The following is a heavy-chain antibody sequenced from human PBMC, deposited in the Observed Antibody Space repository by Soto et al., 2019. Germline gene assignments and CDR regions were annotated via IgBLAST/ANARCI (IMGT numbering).Heavy chain of an antibody. V-gene: IGHV4-39*01. CDR2: IYYSGST. CDR3: ARHAATTMVRGVTELDY. CDR1: GGSISSGGYY. Sequence: PSETLSLTCTVSGGSISSGGYYWSWIRQHPGKGLEWIGCIYYSGSTYYNPSLKSRVTISVDTSKNQFSLKLSSVTAADTAVYYCARHAATTMVRGVTELDYWGQGTLVTVSS. D-gene: IGHD3-10*01. J-gene: IGHJ4*02.